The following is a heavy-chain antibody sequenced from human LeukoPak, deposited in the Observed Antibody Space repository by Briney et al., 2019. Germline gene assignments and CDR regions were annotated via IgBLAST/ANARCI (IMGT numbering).Heavy chain of an antibody. D-gene: IGHD3-16*01. V-gene: IGHV3-30*18. Sequence: PGGSLRLSCAASGFTFSSYDMHWVRQAPGKGLEWVAVISYDGNDKHYADSVKGRFTISRDNSKNTLYLQMNSLRVEDTAVYYCAKDQYDYVRGEFDYWGQGTLDTVSS. CDR1: GFTFSSYD. CDR3: AKDQYDYVRGEFDY. J-gene: IGHJ4*02. CDR2: ISYDGNDK.